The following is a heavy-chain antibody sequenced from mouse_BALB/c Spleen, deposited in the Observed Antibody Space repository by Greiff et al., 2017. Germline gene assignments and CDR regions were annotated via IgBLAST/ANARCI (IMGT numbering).Heavy chain of an antibody. CDR1: GYTFTSYW. CDR2: INPSTGYT. J-gene: IGHJ2*01. V-gene: IGHV1-7*01. CDR3: ARRDYGYDRGFDY. D-gene: IGHD2-14*01. Sequence: QVQLQQSGAELAKPGASVKMSCKASGYTFTSYWMHWVKQRPGQGLEWIGYINPSTGYTEYNQKFKDKATLTADKSSSTAYMQLSSLTSEDSAVYYCARRDYGYDRGFDYWGQGTTLTVSS.